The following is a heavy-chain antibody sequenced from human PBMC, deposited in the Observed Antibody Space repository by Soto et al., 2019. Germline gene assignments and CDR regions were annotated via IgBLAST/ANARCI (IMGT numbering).Heavy chain of an antibody. Sequence: QVQLEESGGGVVQPGRSLRLSCAASGFTFSSYGMHWVRQAPGKGLEWVAVIWYDGSNKYYADSVKGRFTISRDNSRNPLYLQMNSLGAEDTAVYYCARIPQIAVAGTRFGYFALWGRGTLVTVSS. CDR2: IWYDGSNK. CDR3: ARIPQIAVAGTRFGYFAL. CDR1: GFTFSSYG. D-gene: IGHD6-19*01. V-gene: IGHV3-33*01. J-gene: IGHJ2*01.